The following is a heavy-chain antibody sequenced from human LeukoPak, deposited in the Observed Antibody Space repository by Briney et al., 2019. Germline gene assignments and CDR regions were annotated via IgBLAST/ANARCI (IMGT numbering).Heavy chain of an antibody. CDR3: ARGEVVPAAISYYYYGVAV. V-gene: IGHV3-30*03. D-gene: IGHD2-2*02. CDR1: GFTFSSYG. CDR2: ISYDGSNK. Sequence: PGGSLRLSCAASGFTFSSYGMHWVRQAPGKGLEWVAVISYDGSNKYYADSVKGRFTISRDNSKNTLYLQMNSLRAEDTAVYYCARGEVVPAAISYYYYGVAVWGQGTTVTVSS. J-gene: IGHJ6*02.